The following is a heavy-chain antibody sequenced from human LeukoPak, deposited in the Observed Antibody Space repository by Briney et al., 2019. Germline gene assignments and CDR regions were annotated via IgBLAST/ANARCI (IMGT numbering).Heavy chain of an antibody. CDR2: ISAYNGNT. CDR1: GYTFTSYG. CDR3: EVGIAVRSQYYFEY. D-gene: IGHD6-19*01. V-gene: IGHV1-18*01. J-gene: IGHJ4*02. Sequence: ASVKVSCKASGYTFTSYGISWVRQAPGQGLEWMGWISAYNGNTNYAQKLQGRVTTTTDTSTSTAYMELRSLRSDDTAVYYCEVGIAVRSQYYFEYWGQGTLVTVSS.